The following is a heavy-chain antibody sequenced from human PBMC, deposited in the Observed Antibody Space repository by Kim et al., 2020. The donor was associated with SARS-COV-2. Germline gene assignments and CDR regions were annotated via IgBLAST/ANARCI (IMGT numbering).Heavy chain of an antibody. CDR1: GFTFSSHA. CDR3: ANHCGGDCYISY. CDR2: ISGSGGST. Sequence: GGSLRLSCAASGFTFSSHAMSWVRQAPGKGLEWVSAISGSGGSTYYADSVKGRFTVSRDNSKNTLYLQMNSLRAEDTAVYYCANHCGGDCYISYWGQGTLVTVSS. V-gene: IGHV3-23*01. J-gene: IGHJ4*03. D-gene: IGHD2-21*02.